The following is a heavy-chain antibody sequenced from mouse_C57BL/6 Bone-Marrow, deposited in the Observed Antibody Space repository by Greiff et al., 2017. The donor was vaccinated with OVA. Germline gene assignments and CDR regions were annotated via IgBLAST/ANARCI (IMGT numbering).Heavy chain of an antibody. J-gene: IGHJ2*01. CDR3: ARKGVLWFDY. V-gene: IGHV1-42*01. CDR2: INPSTGGT. D-gene: IGHD6-1*01. CDR1: GYSFTGYY. Sequence: EVQLVESGPELVKPGASVKISCKASGYSFTGYYMNWVKQSPEKSLEWIGEINPSTGGTTYNQKFKAKATLTVDKSSSTAYMQLKSLTSEDSAVYYCARKGVLWFDYWGQGTTLTVSS.